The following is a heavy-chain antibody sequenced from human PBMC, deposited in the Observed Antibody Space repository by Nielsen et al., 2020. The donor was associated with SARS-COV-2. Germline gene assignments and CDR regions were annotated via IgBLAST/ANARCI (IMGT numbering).Heavy chain of an antibody. CDR1: GFTFSSYW. CDR3: ARASAQTAKYFLH. V-gene: IGHV3-7*05. J-gene: IGHJ1*01. CDR2: IKQDGSEK. Sequence: GGSLRLSCAASGFTFSSYWMSWVRQAPGKGLEWVANIKQDGSEKYYGDSVKGRFTISRDNAKNSLYLQMNSLRSDDTAVYYCARASAQTAKYFLHWGQGTPVIVSS.